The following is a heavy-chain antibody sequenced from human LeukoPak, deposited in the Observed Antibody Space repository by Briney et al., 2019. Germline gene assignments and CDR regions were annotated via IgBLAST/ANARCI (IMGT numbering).Heavy chain of an antibody. D-gene: IGHD7-27*01. CDR1: GYSFTTYG. CDR2: ISPYNGAT. J-gene: IGHJ4*02. CDR3: ARDQNWASYYFDS. Sequence: ASVKVSCKPSGYSFTTYGISWVRQAPGQGLDWMGWISPYNGATNYAQKLQGRVTMTTDTSTSTAYMELRSLRSDDTAIYYCARDQNWASYYFDSWGQGTLVTVSS. V-gene: IGHV1-18*01.